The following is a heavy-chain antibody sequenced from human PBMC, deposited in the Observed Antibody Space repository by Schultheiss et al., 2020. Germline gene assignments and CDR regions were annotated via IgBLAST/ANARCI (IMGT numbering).Heavy chain of an antibody. V-gene: IGHV4-39*02. CDR3: AREGRFYGSGTFFDY. J-gene: IGHJ4*02. CDR1: GGSISSSSYY. CDR2: IYYSGST. Sequence: SETLSLTCTVSGGSISSSSYYWGWIRQPPGKGLEWIGSIYYSGSTYYNPSLKSRVTISVDTSKNQFSLKLSSVTAADTAVYYCAREGRFYGSGTFFDYWGQGTLVTGSS. D-gene: IGHD3-10*01.